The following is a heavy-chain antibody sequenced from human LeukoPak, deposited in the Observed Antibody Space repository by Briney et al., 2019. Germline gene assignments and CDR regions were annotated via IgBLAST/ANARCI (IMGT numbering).Heavy chain of an antibody. CDR2: IYYSGST. V-gene: IGHV4-59*01. CDR3: ARRRVGDYYGSGSFDY. Sequence: SETLSLTCTVSGGSISSYYWSWIRQPPGKGLEWIGYIYYSGSTNYNPSPKSRVTISVDTSKNQSSLKLSSVTAADTAVYCCARRRVGDYYGSGSFDYWGQGTLVTVSS. J-gene: IGHJ4*02. D-gene: IGHD3-10*01. CDR1: GGSISSYY.